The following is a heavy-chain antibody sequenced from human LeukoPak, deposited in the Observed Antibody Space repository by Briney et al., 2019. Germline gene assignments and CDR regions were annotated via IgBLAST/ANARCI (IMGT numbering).Heavy chain of an antibody. CDR2: INAGNGNT. CDR1: GYTFSSYS. CDR3: ARASYGYKGFDY. J-gene: IGHJ4*02. D-gene: IGHD5-18*01. Sequence: GASVKVSCEASGYTFSSYSIHWVRQAPGQRLEWMGWINAGNGNTRYSQKFEGRVAITRDTSASTAYMELSSLTSEDTAVYYCARASYGYKGFDYWGQGTLVTVSS. V-gene: IGHV1-3*01.